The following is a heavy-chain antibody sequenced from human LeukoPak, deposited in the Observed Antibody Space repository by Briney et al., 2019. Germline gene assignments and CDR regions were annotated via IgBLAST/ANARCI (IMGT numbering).Heavy chain of an antibody. D-gene: IGHD3-10*01. J-gene: IGHJ5*02. CDR2: IYYSGST. CDR1: GGSISSYY. V-gene: IGHV4-59*01. CDR3: ARDRDNYYGLGSSSSTHWFDP. Sequence: SETLSLTGTVSGGSISSYYWSWIRQPPGKGLEWIGYIYYSGSTNYNPSLKSRVTISVDTSKNQFSLKLSSVTAADTAVYYCARDRDNYYGLGSSSSTHWFDPWGQGTLVTVSS.